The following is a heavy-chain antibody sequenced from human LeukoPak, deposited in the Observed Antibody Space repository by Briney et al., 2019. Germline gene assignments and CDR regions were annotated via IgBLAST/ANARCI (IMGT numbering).Heavy chain of an antibody. J-gene: IGHJ6*02. V-gene: IGHV3-33*01. D-gene: IGHD2-8*02. CDR1: GFTFNTFG. Sequence: GGSLKLSCAASGFTFNTFGMNWVRQAPGKGLEWVAVIWYDGGIKYYADSVKGRFTVSRDNSKSTLYLQLNSLRAEDTAVYYCARISCTGNSCRPYSYYDMDVWGQGTTVTVSS. CDR2: IWYDGGIK. CDR3: ARISCTGNSCRPYSYYDMDV.